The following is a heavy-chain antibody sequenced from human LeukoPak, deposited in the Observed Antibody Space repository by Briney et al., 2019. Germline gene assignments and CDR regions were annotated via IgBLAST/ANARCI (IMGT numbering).Heavy chain of an antibody. CDR2: IYYSGST. CDR1: GGSISSYY. Sequence: SETLSLTCTVSGGSISSYYWSWIRQPPGKGLEWIGYIYYSGSTNYNPSLKSRVTISVDTSKNQFSLKLSSVTAADTAVYYCARFKVQGIHVWFDPWGQGTLVTVSS. V-gene: IGHV4-59*12. CDR3: ARFKVQGIHVWFDP. D-gene: IGHD3-10*01. J-gene: IGHJ5*02.